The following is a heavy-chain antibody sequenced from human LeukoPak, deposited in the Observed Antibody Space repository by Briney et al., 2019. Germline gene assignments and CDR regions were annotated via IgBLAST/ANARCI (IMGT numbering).Heavy chain of an antibody. D-gene: IGHD1-14*01. Sequence: GGSLRLSCAASGFTFSNCAMSWVRQAPGEGLEWVSAITGSGFETYHADSVKGRFTISRDNSKNTLYLQMNSLRAEDTAIYYCAKFAGMNWFDPWGQGTLVTVSS. CDR2: ITGSGFET. CDR1: GFTFSNCA. V-gene: IGHV3-23*01. CDR3: AKFAGMNWFDP. J-gene: IGHJ5*02.